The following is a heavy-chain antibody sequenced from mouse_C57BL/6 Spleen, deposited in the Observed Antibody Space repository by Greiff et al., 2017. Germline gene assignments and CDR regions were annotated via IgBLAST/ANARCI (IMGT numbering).Heavy chain of an antibody. CDR1: GFSLTSYG. CDR3: ARNFDYDGTGYYFDY. D-gene: IGHD2-4*01. Sequence: QVQLKESGPGLVQPSQSLSITCTVSGFSLTSYGVHWVRQSPGKGLEWLGVIWSGGSTDYNAAFISRLSISKDNSKSQVFFKMNSLQADDTAIYYCARNFDYDGTGYYFDYWGQGTTLTVSS. V-gene: IGHV2-2*01. CDR2: IWSGGST. J-gene: IGHJ2*01.